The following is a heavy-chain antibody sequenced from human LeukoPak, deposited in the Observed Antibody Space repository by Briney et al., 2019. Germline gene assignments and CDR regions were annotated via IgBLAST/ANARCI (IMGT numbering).Heavy chain of an antibody. D-gene: IGHD2-15*01. CDR2: ISNNGGYT. CDR1: GFTFSSYA. CDR3: AKQLGYCSDGSCYFPY. Sequence: GGSLRPSCAASGFTFSSYAMSWVRQAPGKGLEWVSAISNNGGYTYYADSVQGRFTISRDNSKSTLCLQMNSLRAEDTAVYYCAKQLGYCSDGSCYFPYWGQGTLVTVSS. J-gene: IGHJ4*02. V-gene: IGHV3-23*01.